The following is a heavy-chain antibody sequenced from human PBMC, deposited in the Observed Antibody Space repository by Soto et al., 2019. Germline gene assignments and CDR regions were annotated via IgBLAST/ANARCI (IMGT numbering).Heavy chain of an antibody. Sequence: GGSLRLSCSASGFTFSSYAMYWVRQPPGKGLEWVTLISSDIITTNYADSVKGRFSISRDNSRNTVYLQINSPRPEDTAVYFCARGRRYASSSIDSWGQGTLVTVSS. V-gene: IGHV3-30-3*01. CDR3: ARGRRYASSSIDS. CDR2: ISSDIITT. CDR1: GFTFSSYA. D-gene: IGHD6-6*01. J-gene: IGHJ4*02.